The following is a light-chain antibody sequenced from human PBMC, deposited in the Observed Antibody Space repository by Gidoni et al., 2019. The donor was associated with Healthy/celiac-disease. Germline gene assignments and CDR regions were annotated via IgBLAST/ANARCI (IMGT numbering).Light chain of an antibody. CDR1: QSLLHSNGYNY. J-gene: IGKJ1*01. CDR2: LGS. Sequence: DIVTTQSPLSLPVTPVEPASISCRSSQSLLHSNGYNYLDWYQQKPGQSPQLLIYLGSNRASGVPDRFSGSGSGTDFTLKISRVEAEDVGVYYCMQALQTPPTFXXXTKVEIK. CDR3: MQALQTPPT. V-gene: IGKV2-28*01.